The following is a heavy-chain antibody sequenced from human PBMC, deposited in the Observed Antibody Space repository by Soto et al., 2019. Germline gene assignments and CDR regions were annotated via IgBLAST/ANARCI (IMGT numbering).Heavy chain of an antibody. Sequence: SQTLSLTCAISGDSVSSNSAAWNWIRQSPSRGLEWLGRTYYRSKWYKEYAASVRSRITINPDTAKNQFSLQLNSVSPEDTAVYYCARTVGWLDPWGEGTQVTVSS. CDR3: ARTVGWLDP. D-gene: IGHD2-15*01. CDR1: GDSVSSNSAA. V-gene: IGHV6-1*01. CDR2: TYYRSKWYK. J-gene: IGHJ5*02.